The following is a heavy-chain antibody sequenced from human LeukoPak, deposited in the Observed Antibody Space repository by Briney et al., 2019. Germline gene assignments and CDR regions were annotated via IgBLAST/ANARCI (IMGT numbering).Heavy chain of an antibody. J-gene: IGHJ6*04. V-gene: IGHV3-53*01. CDR3: AVPQSYDIWYGMDV. CDR1: GFTVSSNY. CDR2: IYSGGGT. D-gene: IGHD3-9*01. Sequence: PGGSLRLSCAASGFTVSSNYMNWVRQAPGKGLEWVSVIYSGGGTYYADSVKGRFTISRDNSKNTLLLQMNSLRAEDTAVYYCAVPQSYDIWYGMDVWGKGTTVTVSS.